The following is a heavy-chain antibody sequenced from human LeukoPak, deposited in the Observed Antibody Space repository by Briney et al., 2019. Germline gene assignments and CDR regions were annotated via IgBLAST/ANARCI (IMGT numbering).Heavy chain of an antibody. CDR2: ISWNSGSI. D-gene: IGHD2-15*01. Sequence: PGGSLRLSCAASGFTFDDYAMHWVRQVPGKGLEWVSGISWNSGSIGYVDSVTGRFTISRDNAKSSLYLQMNSLRAEDTALYYCAKARYCSGGSCYRGFDNWGQGTRVTVSS. J-gene: IGHJ4*02. CDR3: AKARYCSGGSCYRGFDN. CDR1: GFTFDDYA. V-gene: IGHV3-9*01.